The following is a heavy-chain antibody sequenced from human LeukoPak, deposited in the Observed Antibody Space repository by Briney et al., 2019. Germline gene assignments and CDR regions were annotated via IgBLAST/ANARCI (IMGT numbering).Heavy chain of an antibody. V-gene: IGHV1-69*13. Sequence: SVKFSCKASGGTFSSYAISWVRQAPGQGLKWMGGIIPIFGTANYAQKFQGRVTITADESTSTAYMELSSLRSEDTAVYYCARDRSRVWWVYYGMDVWGQGTTVTVSS. J-gene: IGHJ6*02. CDR1: GGTFSSYA. CDR3: ARDRSRVWWVYYGMDV. CDR2: IIPIFGTA. D-gene: IGHD2-21*01.